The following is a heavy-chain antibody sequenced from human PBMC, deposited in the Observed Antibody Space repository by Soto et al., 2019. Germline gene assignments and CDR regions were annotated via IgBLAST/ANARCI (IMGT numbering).Heavy chain of an antibody. V-gene: IGHV3-21*06. CDR1: GFMFSAYT. CDR3: ATPYYFNH. Sequence: GGSLRLSCAASGFMFSAYTMNWVRQAPGKGLEWLSSISDDSSYIDYADSLRGRFTVSRDNARNSLYLQIDSLGVEDTAVYYCATPYYFNHWGQVTLVTVSS. D-gene: IGHD3-16*01. J-gene: IGHJ1*01. CDR2: ISDDSSYI.